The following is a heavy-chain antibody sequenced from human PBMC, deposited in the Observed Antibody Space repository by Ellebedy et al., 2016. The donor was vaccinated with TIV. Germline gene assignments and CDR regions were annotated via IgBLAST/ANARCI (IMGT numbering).Heavy chain of an antibody. V-gene: IGHV3-23*01. D-gene: IGHD2-15*01. CDR2: LSGSGIAT. CDR3: AKMSWWGGFDY. CDR1: GFTFSDYF. Sequence: GESLKISCAASGFTFSDYFMSWVRQAPGKGLERVSGLSGSGIATYYAGSVKGRFTISRDNSKKTLYMQMNRLRDNDTAIYYCAKMSWWGGFDYWGQGTLVTVSS. J-gene: IGHJ4*02.